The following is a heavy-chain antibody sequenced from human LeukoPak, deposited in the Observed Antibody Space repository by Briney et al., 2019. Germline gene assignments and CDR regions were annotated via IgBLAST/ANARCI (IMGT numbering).Heavy chain of an antibody. CDR1: GYSFTNYA. D-gene: IGHD2-15*01. CDR3: ARGYCSGGTCPTFLDY. V-gene: IGHV7-4-1*02. CDR2: INTDTGNP. J-gene: IGHJ4*02. Sequence: ASVKVSCKASGYSFTNYAMNWVRQAPGQGLEWMGWINTDTGNPTYAQGFTGRFVFSLDTSVSTAYLQISSLQAEDTAVYYCARGYCSGGTCPTFLDYWGQGTLVTVSS.